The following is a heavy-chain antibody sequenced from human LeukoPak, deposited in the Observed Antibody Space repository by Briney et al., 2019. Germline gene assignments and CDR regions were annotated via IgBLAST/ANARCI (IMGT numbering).Heavy chain of an antibody. J-gene: IGHJ5*02. V-gene: IGHV1-2*02. Sequence: ASVKVSCKASGYTFTVYYMHWVRHAPGQGLEWMGLINPNSGGTNYAQKFQGRVTMTRDTSISTAYMELSRLRSDDTAVYYCARDLERVVVVAATQIGFDPWGQGTLVTVSS. CDR3: ARDLERVVVVAATQIGFDP. D-gene: IGHD2-15*01. CDR1: GYTFTVYY. CDR2: INPNSGGT.